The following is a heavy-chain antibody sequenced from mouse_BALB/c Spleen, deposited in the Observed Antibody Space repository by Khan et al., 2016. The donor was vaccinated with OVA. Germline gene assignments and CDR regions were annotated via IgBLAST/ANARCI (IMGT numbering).Heavy chain of an antibody. J-gene: IGHJ2*01. D-gene: IGHD1-2*01. CDR2: ISYSGST. Sequence: EVKLLESGPGLVKPSQSLSLTCTVTGYSITSGYGWNWIRQFPGNKLEWMDYISYSGSTNYNPSLTSRISITRDTSKNQFFLQLNSVTTEDTATYYCARTARIKFWGQGTTLTVSS. CDR3: ARTARIKF. V-gene: IGHV3-2*02. CDR1: GYSITSGYG.